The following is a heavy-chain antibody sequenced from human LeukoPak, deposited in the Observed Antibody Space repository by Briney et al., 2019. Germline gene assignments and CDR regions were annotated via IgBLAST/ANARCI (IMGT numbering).Heavy chain of an antibody. CDR2: ISGSGGST. CDR1: GFTFSSYA. J-gene: IGHJ4*02. CDR3: APSPLTIFGGLPGHFDY. Sequence: PGGSLRLSCAASGFTFSSYAMSWVRQAPGKGLEWVSVISGSGGSTYYADSVKGRFTISRDNSKNTLYLQMNSLRAKDTAVYYCAPSPLTIFGGLPGHFDYWGQGTLVTVSS. D-gene: IGHD3-3*01. V-gene: IGHV3-23*01.